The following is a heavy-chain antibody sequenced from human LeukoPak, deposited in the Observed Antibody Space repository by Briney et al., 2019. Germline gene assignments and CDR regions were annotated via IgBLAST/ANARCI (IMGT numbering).Heavy chain of an antibody. CDR2: ISGSGGST. V-gene: IGHV3-23*01. J-gene: IGHJ4*02. D-gene: IGHD1-26*01. Sequence: PGGSLRLSCAASGFTVRSNYMSWVRQAPGKGLEWVSAISGSGGSTYYADSVKGRFTISRDNSKNTLYLQMNSLRAEDTAVYYCANDVGLEMNYFDYWGQGSLVTVSS. CDR1: GFTVRSNY. CDR3: ANDVGLEMNYFDY.